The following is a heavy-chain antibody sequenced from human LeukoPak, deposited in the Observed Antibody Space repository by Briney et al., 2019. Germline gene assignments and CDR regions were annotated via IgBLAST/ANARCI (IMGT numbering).Heavy chain of an antibody. Sequence: GGSLRLSCAASGFTFSSYWMNWVRQAPGKGLEWVANIKRDGNEKNYVDSVKGRFSISRDNAKNSLYLQMDSLRAEDTAVYYCAKEGAYPIITYDSWGQAALVTVSP. J-gene: IGHJ5*01. V-gene: IGHV3-7*01. CDR3: AKEGAYPIITYDS. CDR2: IKRDGNEK. D-gene: IGHD3-10*01. CDR1: GFTFSSYW.